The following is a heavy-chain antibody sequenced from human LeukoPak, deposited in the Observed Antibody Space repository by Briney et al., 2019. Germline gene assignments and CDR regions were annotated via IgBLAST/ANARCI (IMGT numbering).Heavy chain of an antibody. V-gene: IGHV4-4*09. Sequence: SETLSLTCTVSGGSISDYYWSWIRQPPGTGLEWIGYIRTSGSTNYSPSLASRVTMSVDTSKNQISLKLRSVTVADTAVYYCARPHSSTDFYAFDIWGQGTMVTVSS. CDR3: ARPHSSTDFYAFDI. CDR1: GGSISDYY. CDR2: IRTSGST. D-gene: IGHD2-2*01. J-gene: IGHJ3*02.